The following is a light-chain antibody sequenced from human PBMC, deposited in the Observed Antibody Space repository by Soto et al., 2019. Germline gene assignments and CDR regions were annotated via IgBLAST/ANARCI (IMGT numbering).Light chain of an antibody. J-gene: IGLJ2*01. V-gene: IGLV2-14*01. CDR2: DVS. CDR3: SSYTSSSTGV. CDR1: SSDVGGYNY. Sequence: QAVVTQPASVSGSPGQWITISCTGTSSDVGGYNYVSWYQQHPGKAPKLMIYDVSNRPSGVSNRFSGSKSGNTASLTISGLQAEDEADYYCSSYTSSSTGVFGGGTQLTVL.